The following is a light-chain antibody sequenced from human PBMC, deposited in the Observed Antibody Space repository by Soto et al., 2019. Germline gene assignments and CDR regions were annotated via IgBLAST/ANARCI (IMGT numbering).Light chain of an antibody. Sequence: DIQMTQSPSTLSASVGDRVTITCRASQSISSWLAWYQQKPGKAPTLLIYDASSLESGVPSRFSGRGSGTKFTLTISSLQPDDFATYYCQQYNSYWTFGQGTKVDIK. CDR2: DAS. CDR3: QQYNSYWT. CDR1: QSISSW. V-gene: IGKV1-5*01. J-gene: IGKJ1*01.